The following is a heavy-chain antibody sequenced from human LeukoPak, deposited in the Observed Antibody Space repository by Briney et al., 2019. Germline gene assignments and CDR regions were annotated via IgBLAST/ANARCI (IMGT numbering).Heavy chain of an antibody. Sequence: GGSLRLSCAAYGFTFSSSWMSWVRQAPGKGLEWVGRIKTDTDGGTTDYAAPVKGRFTISRDDSTNTLYLQMDRLETEDTASYYCTTLNGLHFASWGRGARVT. J-gene: IGHJ4*02. CDR2: IKTDTDGGTT. V-gene: IGHV3-15*01. CDR1: GFTFSSSW. D-gene: IGHD2-15*01. CDR3: TTLNGLHFAS.